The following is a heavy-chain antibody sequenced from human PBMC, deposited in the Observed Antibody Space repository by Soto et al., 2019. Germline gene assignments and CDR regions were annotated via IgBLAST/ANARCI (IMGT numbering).Heavy chain of an antibody. V-gene: IGHV4-59*08. D-gene: IGHD1-26*01. CDR3: VRQGIDYLHGLVDV. Sequence: QVHVQQSGPGLVKPSETLSLSCTVSSGPSSSHNWGWIRQPPGRGLEWIGYVYYTGGTSYNPSLKSRVTISADTSTHHISLTLSSVTAADTAVYYCVRQGIDYLHGLVDVWGKGTTVSVSS. CDR2: VYYTGGT. J-gene: IGHJ6*04. CDR1: SGPSSSHN.